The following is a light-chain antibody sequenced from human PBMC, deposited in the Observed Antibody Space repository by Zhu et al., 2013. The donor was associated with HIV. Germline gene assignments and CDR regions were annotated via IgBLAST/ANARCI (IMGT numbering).Light chain of an antibody. V-gene: IGLV3-21*03. CDR1: NIRSKS. J-gene: IGLJ2*01. CDR3: GTWDNSLSVHVL. CDR2: DDS. Sequence: SYELTQPPSVSVAPGKTARITCGGNNIRSKSVHWYQQKPGQAPVLVVYDDSDRPSGIPGRFSGSKSGTSATLAITGLQTGDEADYYCGTWDNSLSVHVLFGGGTKLTVL.